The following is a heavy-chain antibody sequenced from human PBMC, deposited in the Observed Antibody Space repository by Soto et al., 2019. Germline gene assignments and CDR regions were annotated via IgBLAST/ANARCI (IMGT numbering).Heavy chain of an antibody. V-gene: IGHV3-11*06. D-gene: IGHD3-3*02. Sequence: PXGSLRLSFAGSGFTFSDFEMYWIRQTPSKGLEWVSSISSSGGHTNYGDSVKGRFTISRDNARKSLYLQMDSLTAEDTAVYYCARARYGAQAFDPWGQGTQVTVSS. CDR3: ARARYGAQAFDP. CDR1: GFTFSDFE. J-gene: IGHJ5*02. CDR2: ISSSGGHT.